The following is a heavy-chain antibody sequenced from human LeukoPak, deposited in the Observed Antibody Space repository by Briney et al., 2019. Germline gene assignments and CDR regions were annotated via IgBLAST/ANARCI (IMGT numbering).Heavy chain of an antibody. Sequence: GASVKVSCKASGYTFTGYYMHWVRQAPGQGLEWMGWISAYNGNTNYAQKLKGRVTMTTDTSTSTAYMELRSLRSDDTAVYYCARVNDYDGPGFFDYGGQGTLVTVSS. J-gene: IGHJ4*02. V-gene: IGHV1-18*04. CDR2: ISAYNGNT. D-gene: IGHD4-17*01. CDR1: GYTFTGYY. CDR3: ARVNDYDGPGFFDY.